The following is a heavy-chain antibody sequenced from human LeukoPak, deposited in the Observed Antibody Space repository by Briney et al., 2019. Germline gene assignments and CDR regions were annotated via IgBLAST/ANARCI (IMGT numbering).Heavy chain of an antibody. CDR2: IRSKAYGGTT. CDR1: GFTFCDYG. V-gene: IGHV3-49*04. J-gene: IGHJ4*02. CDR3: TRGRSSWYFDY. Sequence: GGSLRLSCTASGFTFCDYGMSWVRQAPGKGLEWVGFIRSKAYGGTTEYAASVKGRFTISRDDSKSIAYLQMNSLKTEDTAVYYCTRGRSSWYFDYWGQGTLVTVSS. D-gene: IGHD6-13*01.